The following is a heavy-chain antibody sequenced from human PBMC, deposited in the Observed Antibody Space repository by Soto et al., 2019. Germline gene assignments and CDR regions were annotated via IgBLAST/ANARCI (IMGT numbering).Heavy chain of an antibody. CDR1: GGSISNYY. J-gene: IGHJ4*02. CDR2: IYSSGTT. Sequence: SETLSLTCTVSGGSISNYYWNWIRQPPGKGLEWIGYIYSSGTTNYNPSLKSRVTISVDTSKNQFSLNLSSVTAADTAVYYCARVRSQNLDYWGQGTLVTVSS. D-gene: IGHD2-15*01. CDR3: ARVRSQNLDY. V-gene: IGHV4-59*01.